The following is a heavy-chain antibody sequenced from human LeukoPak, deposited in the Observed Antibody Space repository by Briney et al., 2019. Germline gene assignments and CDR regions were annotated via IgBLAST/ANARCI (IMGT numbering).Heavy chain of an antibody. J-gene: IGHJ4*02. D-gene: IGHD3-3*01. Sequence: GASVKVSCKASGYTFTSYGISWVRQAPGQGLEWMGWISAYNGNTNYAQKLQGRVTMTTDTSTSTAYMELRSLRPDDTAVYYCARGPRYDFWSGYRYWGQGTLVTVSS. CDR2: ISAYNGNT. CDR3: ARGPRYDFWSGYRY. CDR1: GYTFTSYG. V-gene: IGHV1-18*01.